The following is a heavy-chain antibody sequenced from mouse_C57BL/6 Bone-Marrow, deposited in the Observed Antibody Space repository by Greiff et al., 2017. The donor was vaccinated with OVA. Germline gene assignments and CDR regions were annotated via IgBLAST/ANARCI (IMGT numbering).Heavy chain of an antibody. CDR1: GYSFTGYY. Sequence: EVKLMESGPELVKPGASVKISCKASGYSFTGYYMNWVKQSPEKSLEWIGEINPSTGGTTYNQKFKAKATLTVDKSSSTAYMQLKSLTSEDSAVYYCARRYYYGNYFDYWGQGTTLTVSS. CDR2: INPSTGGT. V-gene: IGHV1-42*01. J-gene: IGHJ2*01. CDR3: ARRYYYGNYFDY. D-gene: IGHD1-1*01.